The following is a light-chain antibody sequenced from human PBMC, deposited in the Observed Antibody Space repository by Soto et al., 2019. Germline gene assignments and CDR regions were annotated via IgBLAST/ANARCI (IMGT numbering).Light chain of an antibody. CDR3: QQYNIYPWT. V-gene: IGKV1-5*01. Sequence: DIQITQSPSTLSATVGDGVTLTFRASQSISNRLAWYQQRPGKAPKYLIYDASTLDSGAPSRFSGSGSGTEFTLSISSLQPDDFATYYCQQYNIYPWTFGQGTKVDIK. CDR1: QSISNR. J-gene: IGKJ1*01. CDR2: DAS.